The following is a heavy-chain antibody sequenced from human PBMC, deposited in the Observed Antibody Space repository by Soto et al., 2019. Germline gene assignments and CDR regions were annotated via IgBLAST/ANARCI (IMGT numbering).Heavy chain of an antibody. V-gene: IGHV3-21*04. J-gene: IGHJ4*02. CDR2: ISSSSSYI. CDR3: ARASGESYPGSRVFVS. D-gene: IGHD3-10*01. CDR1: GFTFSTYS. Sequence: EVQLVESGGGLVKPGGSLRLSCAVSGFTFSTYSMNWVRQAPGKGLEWVSSISSSSSYIYYADSVKGRFTISRDNAKSSLYLQMNSLRAEDSAIYYCARASGESYPGSRVFVSWGQGTRVTVSS.